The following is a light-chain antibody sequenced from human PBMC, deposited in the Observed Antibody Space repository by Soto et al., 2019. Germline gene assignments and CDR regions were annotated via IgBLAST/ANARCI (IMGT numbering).Light chain of an antibody. V-gene: IGKV1-8*01. CDR1: QGISSH. Sequence: AIRMTQSPSSFSASTGDRVTITCRASQGISSHLAWYQVKPGKAPRRLIYTASYLESGVPSRFSGSGSGTDFTPAVSSLQSEDFEVCYCQQYFSYPLTFGGGNKVEIK. CDR3: QQYFSYPLT. J-gene: IGKJ4*01. CDR2: TAS.